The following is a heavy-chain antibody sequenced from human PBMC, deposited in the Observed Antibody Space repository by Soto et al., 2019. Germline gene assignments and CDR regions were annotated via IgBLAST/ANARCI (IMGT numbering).Heavy chain of an antibody. CDR3: ARFPAVNTIFGVVISEYYYYYGMDV. CDR1: GYTFTSYD. D-gene: IGHD3-3*01. J-gene: IGHJ6*02. V-gene: IGHV1-8*01. Sequence: SVKVSCKASGYTFTSYDINWVRQATGQGLEWMGWMNPNSGNTGYAQKFQGRVTMTRNTSISTAYMELSSLRSEDTAVYYCARFPAVNTIFGVVISEYYYYYGMDVWGQGNTVTVSS. CDR2: MNPNSGNT.